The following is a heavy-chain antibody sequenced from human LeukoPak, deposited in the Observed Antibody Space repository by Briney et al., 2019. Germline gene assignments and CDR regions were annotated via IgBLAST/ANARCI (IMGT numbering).Heavy chain of an antibody. J-gene: IGHJ4*02. D-gene: IGHD3-22*01. Sequence: GGSLRLSCAASGFTFSSYAMSWVRQAPEKGLEWVSTISGSGGGTYYADSVKGRFTISRDNSKNTLYLQMNSLRAEDTAVYYCAGHTYYYDSSGIYWGQGTLVTVSS. CDR2: ISGSGGGT. V-gene: IGHV3-23*01. CDR1: GFTFSSYA. CDR3: AGHTYYYDSSGIY.